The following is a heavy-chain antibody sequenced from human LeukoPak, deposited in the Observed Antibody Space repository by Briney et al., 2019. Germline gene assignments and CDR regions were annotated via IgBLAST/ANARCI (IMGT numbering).Heavy chain of an antibody. CDR2: INHSGNT. V-gene: IGHV4-34*01. CDR3: ARGPYYYGSGSYYKSGLLFDY. Sequence: ASETLSLTCAVYGGSFSGYYWSWIRQPPGKGLEWIGEINHSGNTNYNPSLKSRVTISVDTSKNQFSLKLSSVTAADTAVYYCARGPYYYGSGSYYKSGLLFDYWGQGTLVTVSS. J-gene: IGHJ4*02. CDR1: GGSFSGYY. D-gene: IGHD3-10*01.